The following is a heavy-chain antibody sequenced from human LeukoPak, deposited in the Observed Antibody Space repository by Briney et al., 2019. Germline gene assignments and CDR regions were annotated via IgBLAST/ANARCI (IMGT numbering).Heavy chain of an antibody. CDR2: IYTSGST. J-gene: IGHJ3*02. D-gene: IGHD3-22*01. V-gene: IGHV4-4*07. Sequence: SETLSLTCTDPGGSISSYYWSRIRQPARKGPEWIGRIYTSGSTNYNHSLKSRVTMSVDTSKNQFSLKLSSVTAADTGVYYCASSGDYYDSKEAFDIWGQGTMVTVSS. CDR3: ASSGDYYDSKEAFDI. CDR1: GGSISSYY.